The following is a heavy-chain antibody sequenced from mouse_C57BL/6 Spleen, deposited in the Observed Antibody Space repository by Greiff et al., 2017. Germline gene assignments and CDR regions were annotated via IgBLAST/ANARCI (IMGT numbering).Heavy chain of an antibody. Sequence: EVKLMESGGGLVQPGGSLSLSCAASGFTFTDYYMSWVRQPPGKALEWLGFIRNKANGYTTEYSASVKGRFTISRDNSQSILYLQMNALRAEDSATYYCARYKYYDYDVVDWYFDVWGTGTTVTVSS. D-gene: IGHD2-4*01. J-gene: IGHJ1*03. CDR1: GFTFTDYY. V-gene: IGHV7-3*01. CDR3: ARYKYYDYDVVDWYFDV. CDR2: IRNKANGYTT.